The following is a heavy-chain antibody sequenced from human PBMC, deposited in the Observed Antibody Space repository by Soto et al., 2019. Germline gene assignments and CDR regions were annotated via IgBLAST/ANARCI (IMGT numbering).Heavy chain of an antibody. J-gene: IGHJ6*02. CDR2: ISNDGGTK. CDR1: GFTFKNYG. D-gene: IGHD3-3*01. CDR3: AKRMTISGYGAYYYYGMDA. Sequence: VHLVESGGGVVQPGRSLRLSCAASGFTFKNYGMHWVRQAPGKGLEWVAVISNDGGTKHYADSVKGRFTIFRADSKNTVSLQMTSLRPDDTAVYYCAKRMTISGYGAYYYYGMDAWGQGTTVIVSS. V-gene: IGHV3-30*18.